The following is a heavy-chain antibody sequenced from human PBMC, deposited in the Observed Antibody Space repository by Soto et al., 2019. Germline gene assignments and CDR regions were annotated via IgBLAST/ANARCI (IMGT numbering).Heavy chain of an antibody. J-gene: IGHJ6*03. CDR2: INAGNGNT. CDR1: GYTFTSYA. Sequence: ASVKVSCKASGYTFTSYAMHWVRQAPGQRLEWMGWINAGNGNTKYSQKFQGRVTITRDTSASTAYMELSSLRSEDTAVYYCARDLHGGNYDYMDVWGKGTTVTVSS. D-gene: IGHD3-16*01. V-gene: IGHV1-3*01. CDR3: ARDLHGGNYDYMDV.